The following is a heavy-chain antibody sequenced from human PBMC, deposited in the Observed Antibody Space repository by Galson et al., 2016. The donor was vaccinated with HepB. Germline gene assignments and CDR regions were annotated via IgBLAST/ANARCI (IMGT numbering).Heavy chain of an antibody. CDR3: TRALLTQSDL. Sequence: SLRLSCAASGFLLSNYAMNRFRQAPGKGLEWVSSISSISTFLYYADSVKGRFTISRDNAKNSLYLELNSLKAEDTAVYYCTRALLTQSDLWGQGTTVTVSS. CDR2: ISSISTFL. CDR1: GFLLSNYA. D-gene: IGHD5-24*01. J-gene: IGHJ6*02. V-gene: IGHV3-21*01.